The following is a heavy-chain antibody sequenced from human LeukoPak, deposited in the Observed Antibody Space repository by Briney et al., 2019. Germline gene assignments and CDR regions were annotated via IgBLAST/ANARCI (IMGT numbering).Heavy chain of an antibody. D-gene: IGHD6-19*01. CDR3: AKEIENSSGWYADY. CDR2: ISGSGGST. CDR1: GFTFSSYA. V-gene: IGHV3-23*01. Sequence: GGSLRLSCAASGFTFSSYAMSWVRQAPGKGLEWVSAISGSGGSTHYADSVKGRFTISRDDSKNTLYLQMSSLRAEDTAVYYCAKEIENSSGWYADYWGQGTLVTVSS. J-gene: IGHJ4*02.